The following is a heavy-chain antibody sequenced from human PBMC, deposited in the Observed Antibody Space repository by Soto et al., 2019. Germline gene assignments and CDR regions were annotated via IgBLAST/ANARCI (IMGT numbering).Heavy chain of an antibody. Sequence: SETLSLTGTVSGSSISRYYWRWIRQPAGKGLEWLGRSYTSGSTNYNPSLKSRGTMSVDTSKNQLSLKLSSGTAADTALYYCSRAWYGSGSYSSYYYYGMDVWGQGTKVTVSS. CDR3: SRAWYGSGSYSSYYYYGMDV. CDR2: SYTSGST. D-gene: IGHD3-10*01. CDR1: GSSISRYY. V-gene: IGHV4-4*07. J-gene: IGHJ6*02.